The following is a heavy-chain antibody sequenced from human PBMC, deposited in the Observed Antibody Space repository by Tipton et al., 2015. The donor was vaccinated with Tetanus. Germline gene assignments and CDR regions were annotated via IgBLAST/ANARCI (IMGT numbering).Heavy chain of an antibody. CDR1: GGSINNYY. CDR2: VYYSGST. J-gene: IGHJ6*02. Sequence: TLSLTYTVSGGSINNYYWSWIRQPPGKGLEWIGYVYYSGSTNYNPSLKSRVTISVDTSKNQFSLNLSSVTAADTAVYYCARSGYYSRAYYHYRMDVWGQGTTVSVSS. CDR3: ARSGYYSRAYYHYRMDV. D-gene: IGHD3-9*01. V-gene: IGHV4-59*12.